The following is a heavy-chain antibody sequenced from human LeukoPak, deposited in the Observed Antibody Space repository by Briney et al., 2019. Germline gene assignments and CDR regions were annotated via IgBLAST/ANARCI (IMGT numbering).Heavy chain of an antibody. J-gene: IGHJ4*02. Sequence: GGSLRLSCAASGFTFSNHWMSWVRQAPGKGLEWVANIRQDGAEKYYVDSVKGRFTISRDNAKNSVYLEMNSLRVEDTAVYFCARAPYFESSGPLWGQGTLVTVSS. CDR2: IRQDGAEK. CDR3: ARAPYFESSGPL. CDR1: GFTFSNHW. V-gene: IGHV3-7*01. D-gene: IGHD3-22*01.